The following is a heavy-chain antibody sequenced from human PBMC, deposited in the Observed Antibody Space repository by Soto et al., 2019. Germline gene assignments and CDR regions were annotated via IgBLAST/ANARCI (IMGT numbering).Heavy chain of an antibody. J-gene: IGHJ4*02. CDR1: GYTFTSYD. CDR3: VRGRVMITFGVVIVIDY. V-gene: IGHV1-8*01. D-gene: IGHD3-16*02. Sequence: ASVKVSCKASGYTFTSYDINWVRQATGQGLEWMGWINPDTGYTDYAQKFQDRVTMTGNTSITTAYMELSSLRSEDTAVYYCVRGRVMITFGVVIVIDYWGQGSPVTVSS. CDR2: INPDTGYT.